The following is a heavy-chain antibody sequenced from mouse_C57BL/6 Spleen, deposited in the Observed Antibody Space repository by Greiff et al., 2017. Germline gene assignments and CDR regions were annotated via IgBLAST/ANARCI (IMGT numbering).Heavy chain of an antibody. CDR3: AREGLYDGSQWFAY. V-gene: IGHV1-26*01. CDR2: INPNNGGT. CDR1: GYTFTDYY. Sequence: VQLQQSGPELVKPGASVKISCKASGYTFTDYYMNWVKQSHGKSLEWIGDINPNNGGTSYNQKFKGKATLTVDKSSSTAYMELRSLTSEDSAVYYCAREGLYDGSQWFAYWGQGTLVTVSA. D-gene: IGHD2-3*01. J-gene: IGHJ3*01.